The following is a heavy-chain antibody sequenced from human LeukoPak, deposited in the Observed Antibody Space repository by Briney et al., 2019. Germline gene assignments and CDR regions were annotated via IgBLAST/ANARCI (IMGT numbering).Heavy chain of an antibody. CDR3: ARGTYGSGSYCIGDALDI. CDR1: GFSVSSNY. CDR2: IYRGGST. Sequence: RGSLSLSCAASGFSVSSNYMNWVPQAPGQGLEWVSTIYRGGSTYYADSVKGRFTISRDNSKNTLYPQMNSLRDEDTAVYYCARGTYGSGSYCIGDALDIWGQGTMVTVSS. V-gene: IGHV3-53*01. D-gene: IGHD3-10*01. J-gene: IGHJ3*02.